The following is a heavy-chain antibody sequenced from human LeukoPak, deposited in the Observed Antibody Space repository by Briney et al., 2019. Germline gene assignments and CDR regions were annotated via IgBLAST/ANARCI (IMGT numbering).Heavy chain of an antibody. J-gene: IGHJ5*02. CDR1: GYTFTGYY. CDR3: ATNILVRDIINWFDP. CDR2: INPNSGGT. V-gene: IGHV1-2*02. Sequence: ASVKVSCKASGYTFTGYYMHWVRQAPGQELEWMGWINPNSGGTNYAQKFQGRVTMTRDTSISTAYMELSSLRYDDTAVYYCATNILVRDIINWFDPWGQGTLVTVSS. D-gene: IGHD3-10*01.